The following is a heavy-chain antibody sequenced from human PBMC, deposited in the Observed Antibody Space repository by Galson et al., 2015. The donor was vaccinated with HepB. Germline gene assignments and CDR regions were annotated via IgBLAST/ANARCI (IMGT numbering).Heavy chain of an antibody. CDR3: ARDLLNPENYYGSGSYPKWFDP. J-gene: IGHJ5*02. CDR2: ISDSSTFI. Sequence: SLRLSCAASGFTFKAYAMNWVRQAPGKGLEWASSISDSSTFIYYADSVKGRFTISRDDSKNSLYLQMNSLRAEDTAVYYCARDLLNPENYYGSGSYPKWFDPWGQGTLVTVSS. D-gene: IGHD3-10*01. CDR1: GFTFKAYA. V-gene: IGHV3-21*01.